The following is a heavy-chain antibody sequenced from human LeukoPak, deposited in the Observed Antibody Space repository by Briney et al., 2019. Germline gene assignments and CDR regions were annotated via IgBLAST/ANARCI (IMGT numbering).Heavy chain of an antibody. V-gene: IGHV3-15*01. D-gene: IGHD6-19*01. CDR1: GFTFSSYA. CDR2: VKSKTDGGTT. Sequence: GGSLRLSCAASGFTFSSYAMSWVRQAPGKGLEWVGRVKSKTDGGTTDYGAPVKGRFTISRDDSKNTLYLQMNNLKTEDTAVYYCTTERRESSGWYNWCFDYWGQGTLVTVSS. CDR3: TTERRESSGWYNWCFDY. J-gene: IGHJ4*02.